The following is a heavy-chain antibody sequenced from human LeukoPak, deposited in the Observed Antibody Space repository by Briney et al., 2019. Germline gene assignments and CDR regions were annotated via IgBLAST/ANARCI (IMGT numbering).Heavy chain of an antibody. J-gene: IGHJ5*02. D-gene: IGHD3-10*01. CDR1: GCSISSYY. CDR3: VRGGYYGSGNDFRFDP. Sequence: SETLSLTCTVSGCSISSYYWSWIRQSPGKGLECIWYIHYSGSTNYNPSLKSRVSISVETSTSQFSLKLKSVTAADTAVYYCVRGGYYGSGNDFRFDPWGQGTLVTVSS. CDR2: IHYSGST. V-gene: IGHV4-59*01.